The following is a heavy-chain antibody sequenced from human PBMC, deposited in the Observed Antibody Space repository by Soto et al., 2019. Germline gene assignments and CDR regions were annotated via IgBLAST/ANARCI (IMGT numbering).Heavy chain of an antibody. CDR1: GFTFDDYA. CDR3: AKDHYYGSGSYYNVFDY. Sequence: GGSLRLSCAASGFTFDDYAMHWVRQAPGKGLEWVSGISWNSGSIGYADSVKGRFTISRDNAKNSLYLQMNSLRAEDTALYYCAKDHYYGSGSYYNVFDYWGQGTLVTVSS. J-gene: IGHJ4*02. V-gene: IGHV3-9*01. D-gene: IGHD3-10*01. CDR2: ISWNSGSI.